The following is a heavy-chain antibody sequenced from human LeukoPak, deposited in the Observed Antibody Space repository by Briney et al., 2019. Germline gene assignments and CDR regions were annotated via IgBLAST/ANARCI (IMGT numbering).Heavy chain of an antibody. Sequence: PSETLSLTCTVSGGSISSYYLSWIRQPPGKGLEWIGYIYYSGSTNFNPSLKSRVTISVDTSKNQFSLKLTSVTAADTAVYYCARQQYYYDSRGYRYYYFDVWGRGTLVTVSS. CDR1: GGSISSYY. CDR3: ARQQYYYDSRGYRYYYFDV. D-gene: IGHD3-22*01. CDR2: IYYSGST. V-gene: IGHV4-59*08. J-gene: IGHJ2*01.